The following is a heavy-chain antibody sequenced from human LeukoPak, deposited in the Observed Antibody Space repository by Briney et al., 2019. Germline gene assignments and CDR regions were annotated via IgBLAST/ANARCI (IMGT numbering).Heavy chain of an antibody. V-gene: IGHV1-3*01. J-gene: IGHJ4*02. CDR1: GYTVTNYV. Sequence: ASVRLSCKASGYTVTNYVVNWVREAAGQRPEWMGWINAGNGDTKYSQNFQGGVTITRDTSASTAYMELSSLTSEDTALDYCARDDCGDTCYPGGYWGQGTLVTVSS. D-gene: IGHD2-21*01. CDR2: INAGNGDT. CDR3: ARDDCGDTCYPGGY.